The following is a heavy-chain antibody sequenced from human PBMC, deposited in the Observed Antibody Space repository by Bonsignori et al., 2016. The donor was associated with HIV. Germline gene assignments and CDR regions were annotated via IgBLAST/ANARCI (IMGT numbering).Heavy chain of an antibody. J-gene: IGHJ3*02. Sequence: WVRQAPGQGLEWMGGIIPILGIANYAQKFQGRVTITADESTSTAYMELSSLRSEDTAVYYCASDITGAKDAFDIWGQGTMVTVSS. CDR2: IIPILGIA. V-gene: IGHV1-69*10. D-gene: IGHD7-27*01. CDR3: ASDITGAKDAFDI.